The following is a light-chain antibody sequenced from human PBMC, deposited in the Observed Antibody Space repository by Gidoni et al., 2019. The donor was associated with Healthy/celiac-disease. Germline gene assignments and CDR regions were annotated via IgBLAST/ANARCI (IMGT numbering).Light chain of an antibody. CDR1: ESISRY. CDR3: QQSYSTART. CDR2: AAS. J-gene: IGKJ2*01. V-gene: IGKV1-39*01. Sequence: SLSASVGDSLTSTCRESESISRYLNQHQPNPGHALKLLVSAASSFQSGVTSRCSGTGTGTAFTITISSLQHEAFENYYCQQSYSTARTFGQGTKLEIK.